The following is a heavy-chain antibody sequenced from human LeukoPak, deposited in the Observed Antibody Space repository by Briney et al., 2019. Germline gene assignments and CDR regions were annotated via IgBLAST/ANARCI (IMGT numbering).Heavy chain of an antibody. J-gene: IGHJ4*02. CDR2: ISGSGGST. CDR1: GFAFRTYA. V-gene: IGHV3-23*01. D-gene: IGHD2-2*01. Sequence: GGSLRLSCAASGFAFRTYAMSWVRQAPGKGLEWVSAISGSGGSTYYADSVKGRFTISRDNSKNTLYLQMNSLRAEDTAVYYCARTGGIVVVPAAKGNDYWGQGTLVTVSS. CDR3: ARTGGIVVVPAAKGNDY.